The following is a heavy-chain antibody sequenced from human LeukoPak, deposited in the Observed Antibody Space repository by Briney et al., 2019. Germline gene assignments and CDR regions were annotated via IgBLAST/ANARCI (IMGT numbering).Heavy chain of an antibody. V-gene: IGHV4-39*07. Sequence: SGTLSLTCTVSGGSISSSSYYWGWIRQPPGKGLEWIGSIYYSGSTYYNPSLKSRVTISVDTSKNQFSLKLSSVTAADTAVYYCARAGEYNWNGLDYYYYMDVWGKGTTVTVSS. D-gene: IGHD1-1*01. CDR3: ARAGEYNWNGLDYYYYMDV. J-gene: IGHJ6*03. CDR2: IYYSGST. CDR1: GGSISSSSYY.